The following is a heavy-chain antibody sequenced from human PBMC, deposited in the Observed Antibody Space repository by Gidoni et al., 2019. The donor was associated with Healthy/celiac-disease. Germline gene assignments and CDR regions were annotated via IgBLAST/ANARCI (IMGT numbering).Heavy chain of an antibody. CDR3: ARDPHIAVAGMSDY. Sequence: QVQLVESGGGLVKPGGSLRLSCAASVFTFRDYPMNWIRQAPGKGLEWVSYSRSRSSYTNYADSVKGRFTISRDNAKNSLYLQMNSLRAEDTAVYYCARDPHIAVAGMSDYWGQGTLVTVSS. D-gene: IGHD6-19*01. J-gene: IGHJ4*02. CDR1: VFTFRDYP. V-gene: IGHV3-11*06. CDR2: SRSRSSYT.